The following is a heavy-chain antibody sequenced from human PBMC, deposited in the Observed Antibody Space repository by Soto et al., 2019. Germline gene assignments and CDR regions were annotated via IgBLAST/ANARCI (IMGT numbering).Heavy chain of an antibody. CDR3: AISSGYADWFDP. J-gene: IGHJ5*02. CDR1: GGSISSGGYY. CDR2: IYYSGST. V-gene: IGHV4-31*03. Sequence: QVQLLESGPGLVKTSQTLSLPCTVSGGSISSGGYYWSWIRQHPGKGLEWIGYIYYSGSTYYNPSLKSRVTIAVDTSKNQFSLKLRSVTAADTAVYYCAISSGYADWFDPWGQGTLVTVSS. D-gene: IGHD3-22*01.